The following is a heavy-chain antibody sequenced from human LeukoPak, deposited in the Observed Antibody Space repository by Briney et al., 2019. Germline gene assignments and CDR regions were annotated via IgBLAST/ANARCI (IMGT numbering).Heavy chain of an antibody. CDR1: GGSVSSGSYY. CDR2: IYYSGST. Sequence: PSETLSLTCTVSGGSVSSGSYYWSWIRQPPGKGLEWIGNIYYSGSTNYNPSLKSRVTISVDTSKNQFSLKLSSVTAADTAVYYCARANIVATIGAFDLWGQGTMVTVSS. V-gene: IGHV4-61*01. CDR3: ARANIVATIGAFDL. D-gene: IGHD5-12*01. J-gene: IGHJ3*01.